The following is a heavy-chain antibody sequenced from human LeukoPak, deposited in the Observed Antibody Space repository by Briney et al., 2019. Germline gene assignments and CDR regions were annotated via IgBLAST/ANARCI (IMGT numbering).Heavy chain of an antibody. Sequence: SETLSLTCAVYGGSFSGYYWSWIRQPPGKGLEWIGEINHSGSTNYNPSLKSRVTTSVDTSKNQFSLKLSSVTAADTAVYYCARGNLQRTPMLKHWAQGPLVTVSS. D-gene: IGHD3-16*01. V-gene: IGHV4-34*01. CDR1: GGSFSGYY. CDR3: ARGNLQRTPMLKH. J-gene: IGHJ1*01. CDR2: INHSGST.